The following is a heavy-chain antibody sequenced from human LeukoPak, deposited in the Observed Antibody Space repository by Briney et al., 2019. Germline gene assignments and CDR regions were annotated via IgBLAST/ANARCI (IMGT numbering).Heavy chain of an antibody. V-gene: IGHV4-59*08. CDR1: GGSITYYH. D-gene: IGHD6-13*01. J-gene: IGHJ4*02. CDR2: IYYSGST. CDR3: ARRLSSWYAFDY. Sequence: SETLSLTCTVSGGSITYYHWGWIRQPPGKGLEWIGNIYYSGSTNYNPSLKSRVTITVDTPKNQFSLKLSSVTAADTAVYYCARRLSSWYAFDYWGQGTLVTVSS.